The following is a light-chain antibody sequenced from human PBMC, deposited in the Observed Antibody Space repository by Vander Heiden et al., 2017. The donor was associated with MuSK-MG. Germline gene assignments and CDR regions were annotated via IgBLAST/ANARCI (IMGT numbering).Light chain of an antibody. CDR2: DAS. V-gene: IGKV1-5*01. CDR1: PSIGSW. Sequence: DIHMTQSPSTLSTSVGDRVTITCRARPSIGSWLAWYPQKPGKAPELLTHDASNLERGLRPRFSGSGSGPEFTLTISGLQTDDFAPSSCQHDNKDSGTFGQGTKVEIK. CDR3: QHDNKDSGT. J-gene: IGKJ1*01.